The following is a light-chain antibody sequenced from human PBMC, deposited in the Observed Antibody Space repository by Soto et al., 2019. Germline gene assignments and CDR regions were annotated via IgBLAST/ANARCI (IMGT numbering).Light chain of an antibody. J-gene: IGKJ1*01. Sequence: EIVLTQSPGTLSLSPGERATLSCRASQSVSSNYLAWYQQKPGLAPRLLISVASSRSTGIPDRFSGSGSGTDFTLTISRLEPEDFAMYFCQQYSSPPWTFGQGTKAEIK. V-gene: IGKV3-20*01. CDR1: QSVSSNY. CDR2: VAS. CDR3: QQYSSPPWT.